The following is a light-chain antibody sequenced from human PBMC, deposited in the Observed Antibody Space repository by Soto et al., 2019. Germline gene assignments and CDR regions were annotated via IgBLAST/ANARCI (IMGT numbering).Light chain of an antibody. CDR3: QQTYSSPRT. Sequence: DIQMTQSPSSLSASVGNRVTITCRASQSISTYLNWYQKKPGKAPNLLIYDASSLQTGVPSRFTGSGSGTDFTLTISNLQPEDFAVYYCQQTYSSPRTFGQGTKVDIK. CDR2: DAS. CDR1: QSISTY. V-gene: IGKV1-39*01. J-gene: IGKJ1*01.